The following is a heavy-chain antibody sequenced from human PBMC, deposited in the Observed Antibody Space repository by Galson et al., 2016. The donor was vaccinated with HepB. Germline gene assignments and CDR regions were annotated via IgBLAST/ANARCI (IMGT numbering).Heavy chain of an antibody. V-gene: IGHV7-4-1*01. J-gene: IGHJ6*02. CDR3: ARNFTGLYCSSTGCQGGYKYSAMDV. D-gene: IGHD2-2*01. Sequence: SVKVSCKASGYPFTTNTLNWVRHAPGQGLEWMGWINTNTGNPTYAQGFTGHFVFSLDTSVNTAYLQICSLKAEDTAVYYCARNFTGLYCSSTGCQGGYKYSAMDVWGRGTTVTVSS. CDR2: INTNTGNP. CDR1: GYPFTTNT.